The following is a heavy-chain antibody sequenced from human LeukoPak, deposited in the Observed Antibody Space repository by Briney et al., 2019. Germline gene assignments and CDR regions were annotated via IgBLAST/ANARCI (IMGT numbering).Heavy chain of an antibody. CDR3: ARGLVDDFVGGGHRHTFDS. V-gene: IGHV4-59*01. D-gene: IGHD3-16*02. CDR1: GGSISPYY. CDR2: IYYSGST. Sequence: SETLSLTCTVSGGSISPYYWSWIRQPPGKGLEWIGYIYYSGSTNYNPSLKSRVTISVDTSKNQFSLKLSSVTAADTAVYYCARGLVDDFVGGGHRHTFDSWGQGTLIIVST. J-gene: IGHJ4*02.